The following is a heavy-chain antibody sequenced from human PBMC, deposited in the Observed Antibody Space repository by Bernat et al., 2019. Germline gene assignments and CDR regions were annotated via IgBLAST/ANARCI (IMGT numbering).Heavy chain of an antibody. CDR3: ARLHRLCSGGSCFLVDS. V-gene: IGHV3-33*01. J-gene: IGHJ4*02. CDR1: GFTFSRYG. Sequence: QVQLAESGGGVVQPGRSLRLSCAASGFTFSRYGIHWVRQAPGKGLQWVAVIWHDGSREEYGDSVKGRFIISRDDSKDTLYLQMNSLRDEDTAVYYCARLHRLCSGGSCFLVDSWGQGTLVTVST. CDR2: IWHDGSRE. D-gene: IGHD2-15*01.